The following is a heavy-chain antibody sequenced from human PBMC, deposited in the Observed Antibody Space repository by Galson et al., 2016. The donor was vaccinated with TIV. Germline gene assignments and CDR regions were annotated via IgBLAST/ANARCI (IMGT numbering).Heavy chain of an antibody. Sequence: ETLSLTCTVSGRSVSSYYWSWVRQPPGKGLEWIGYIYYSGKTKYNPSLKSRGTMSEDTSKNQFSLRLSSVTAADTAVYYCARVASSDYYGGVDAFDIWGQGTMVTVSS. CDR3: ARVASSDYYGGVDAFDI. D-gene: IGHD4-17*01. V-gene: IGHV4-59*02. CDR1: GRSVSSYY. J-gene: IGHJ3*02. CDR2: IYYSGKT.